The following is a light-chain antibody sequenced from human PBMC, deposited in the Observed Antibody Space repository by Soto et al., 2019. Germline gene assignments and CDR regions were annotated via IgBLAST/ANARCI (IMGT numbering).Light chain of an antibody. J-gene: IGLJ1*01. CDR2: EVS. Sequence: QSVLTQPPSASGSPGQSVTISCTGTSSDVGGYNYVSWYQQHPGKAPKLMIYEVSKRPSGVPDRFSGSKSGNTASLTVSGLQAEDEADYYCAAWDDSLNGFYVFGTGTKLTVL. CDR3: AAWDDSLNGFYV. V-gene: IGLV2-8*01. CDR1: SSDVGGYNY.